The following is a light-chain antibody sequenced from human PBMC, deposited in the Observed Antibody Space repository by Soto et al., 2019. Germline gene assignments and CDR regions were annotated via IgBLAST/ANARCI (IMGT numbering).Light chain of an antibody. Sequence: DIQMTQSPSTLSGSVGDRVTITCRASQTISSWLAWYQQKPGKAPKLLIHKASTLKSGVPSRFSGSGSGTEFTLTISSLKPDDFATYYCQHYNSYSEAFGKGTKVELK. CDR1: QTISSW. J-gene: IGKJ1*01. CDR2: KAS. CDR3: QHYNSYSEA. V-gene: IGKV1-5*03.